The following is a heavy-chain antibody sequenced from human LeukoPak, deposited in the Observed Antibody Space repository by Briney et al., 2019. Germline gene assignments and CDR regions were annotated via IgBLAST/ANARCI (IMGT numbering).Heavy chain of an antibody. CDR3: AGYYSSSPQGDWFDP. D-gene: IGHD6-6*01. CDR1: GFTFSTYS. V-gene: IGHV3-48*04. J-gene: IGHJ5*02. CDR2: IYSSSSTI. Sequence: GGSLRLSCAGSGFTFSTYSMNWVRQAPGKGLEWVSYIYSSSSTIYYADSVKGRFTISRDNAKNSLYLQMNSLRVEDTAVYYCAGYYSSSPQGDWFDPWGQGTLVTVSS.